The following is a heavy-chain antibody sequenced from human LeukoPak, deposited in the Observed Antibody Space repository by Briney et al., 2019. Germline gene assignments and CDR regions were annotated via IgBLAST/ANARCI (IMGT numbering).Heavy chain of an antibody. D-gene: IGHD2-8*01. CDR2: IKQDGSEK. CDR3: AKDDRLQYCTNGVCYTSAFDI. J-gene: IGHJ3*02. CDR1: GFTFSSYW. Sequence: GGSLRLSCAASGFTFSSYWMSWVRQAPGKGLEWVANIKQDGSEKYYVDSVKGRFTISRDNAKNSLYLQMNSLRAEDTAVYYCAKDDRLQYCTNGVCYTSAFDIWGQGTMVTVSS. V-gene: IGHV3-7*03.